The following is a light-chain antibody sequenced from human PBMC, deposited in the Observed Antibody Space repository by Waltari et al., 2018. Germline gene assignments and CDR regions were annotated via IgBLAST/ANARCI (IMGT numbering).Light chain of an antibody. J-gene: IGKJ2*01. CDR3: LQAYSFPRT. CDR1: QGISSR. Sequence: DIQMTQSPSFVSASVGDRVTITCRASQGISSRLAWYQQKPGKAPKLLIYTASTLQSGVPPRFSGSGSGTEFTLIITTLQPEDFATYFCLQAYSFPRTFGQGTKLEIK. CDR2: TAS. V-gene: IGKV1-12*01.